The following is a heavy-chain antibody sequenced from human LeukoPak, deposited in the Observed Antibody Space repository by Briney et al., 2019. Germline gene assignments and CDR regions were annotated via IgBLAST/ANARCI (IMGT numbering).Heavy chain of an antibody. V-gene: IGHV3-30-3*01. Sequence: GGSLRLSCTASGFTFGDYAMNWVRQAPGKGLEWVAVISYDGSNKYYADSVKGRFTISRDNSKNTLYLQMNSLRAEDTAVYYCARSLLWFGELLTAALDYWGQGTLVTVSS. CDR3: ARSLLWFGELLTAALDY. CDR1: GFTFGDYA. CDR2: ISYDGSNK. D-gene: IGHD3-10*01. J-gene: IGHJ4*02.